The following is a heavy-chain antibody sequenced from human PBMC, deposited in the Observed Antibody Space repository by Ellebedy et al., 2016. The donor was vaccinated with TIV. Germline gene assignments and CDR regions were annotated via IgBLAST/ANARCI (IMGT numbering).Heavy chain of an antibody. CDR2: IYPGDSDT. J-gene: IGHJ4*02. Sequence: KVSCKGSGYSFTSYWIGWVRQMPGKGLEWMGIIYPGDSDTRYSPSFQGQVTISADKSISTAYLQWSSLKASDTAMYYCARLAGSGSYYNPLGYWGQGTLVTVSS. CDR3: ARLAGSGSYYNPLGY. D-gene: IGHD3-10*01. V-gene: IGHV5-51*01. CDR1: GYSFTSYW.